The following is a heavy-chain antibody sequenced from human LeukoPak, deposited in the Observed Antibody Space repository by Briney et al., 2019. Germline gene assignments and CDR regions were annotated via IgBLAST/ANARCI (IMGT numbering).Heavy chain of an antibody. J-gene: IGHJ6*02. CDR3: ARVRTENYYYYDGMDV. Sequence: SETPSLTCTVSRDSISSYYWSWIRQPPGKGLEWIGYIYYSGSTNYNPSLKSRVTISVDTSKNQFSLKLSSVTAADTAVYYCARVRTENYYYYDGMDVWGQGTTVTVSS. V-gene: IGHV4-59*01. CDR2: IYYSGST. CDR1: RDSISSYY.